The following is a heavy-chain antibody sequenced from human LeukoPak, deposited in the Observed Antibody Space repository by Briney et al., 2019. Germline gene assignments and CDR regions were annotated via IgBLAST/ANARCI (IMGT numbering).Heavy chain of an antibody. D-gene: IGHD6-13*01. CDR3: ARDLSSSSWPPAAFDI. Sequence: GGSLRLSCAASGFTVSSNYMSWVRQAPGKGLEWVSVIYSGGSTYYADSVKGRFTISRDNSKNTLYLQMNSLRAEDTAVYYCARDLSSSSWPPAAFDIWGQGTMVTVSS. CDR2: IYSGGST. J-gene: IGHJ3*02. CDR1: GFTVSSNY. V-gene: IGHV3-66*01.